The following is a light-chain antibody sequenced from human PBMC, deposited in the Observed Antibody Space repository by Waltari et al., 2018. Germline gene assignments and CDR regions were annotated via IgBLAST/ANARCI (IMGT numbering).Light chain of an antibody. CDR2: DAS. V-gene: IGKV1-33*01. J-gene: IGKJ1*01. CDR1: RDINNY. CDR3: QHYDGVPPWT. Sequence: DIQMTQSPSSLSASVGDRVTITCQASRDINNYLNWDQQKPRKAPNLLIHDASTLETGVPSRVRGSGSGTDFVFTISRLQPEDIATYYCQHYDGVPPWTFGQGTRVDFK.